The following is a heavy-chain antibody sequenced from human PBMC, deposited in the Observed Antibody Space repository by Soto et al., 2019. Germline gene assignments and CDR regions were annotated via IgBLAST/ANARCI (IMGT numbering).Heavy chain of an antibody. J-gene: IGHJ4*02. CDR1: GGSISSYY. D-gene: IGHD5-18*01. CDR3: ARAPPGIQPFDY. V-gene: IGHV4-59*01. CDR2: IYYSGST. Sequence: QVQLQESGPGLVKPSETLSLTCTVSGGSISSYYWSWIRQPPGKGLEWIGYIYYSGSTNYNPSLKSRVTISVDTSKNQFSLKLSSVTAADTAVYYCARAPPGIQPFDYWGQGTLVTVSS.